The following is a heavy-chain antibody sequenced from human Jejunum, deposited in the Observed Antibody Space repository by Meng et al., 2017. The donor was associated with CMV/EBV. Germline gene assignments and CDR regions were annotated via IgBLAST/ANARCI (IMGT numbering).Heavy chain of an antibody. V-gene: IGHV4-39*07. CDR2: LYYTGRA. CDR3: ARGLTGPDYYYNVMDV. J-gene: IGHJ6*02. Sequence: SIRTSGHYWGWIRQPPGKGLEWIGSLYYTGRAYYNPSLRSRVTISEDTSENQFSLRLTSVTAADTAVYYCARGLTGPDYYYNVMDVWGQGSTVTVSS. CDR1: SIRTSGHY.